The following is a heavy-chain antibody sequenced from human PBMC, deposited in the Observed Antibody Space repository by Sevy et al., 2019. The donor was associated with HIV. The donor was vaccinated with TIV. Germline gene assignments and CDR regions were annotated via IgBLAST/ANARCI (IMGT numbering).Heavy chain of an antibody. V-gene: IGHV4-59*01. CDR1: GDSISGYY. CDR3: ARGIAAPRGMDV. CDR2: FFYSGST. J-gene: IGHJ6*02. D-gene: IGHD6-13*01. Sequence: SKTLSLTCTVSGDSISGYYWSWIRQPPGKGLEWIGYFFYSGSTNYNPSLKSRVTISVDTTRNQVSLKVRSVTAADTAVYYCARGIAAPRGMDVWGQGTTVTVSS.